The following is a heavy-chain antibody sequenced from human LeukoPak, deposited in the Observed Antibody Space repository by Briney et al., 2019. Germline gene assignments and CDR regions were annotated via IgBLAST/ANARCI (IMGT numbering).Heavy chain of an antibody. D-gene: IGHD3-10*01. J-gene: IGHJ3*02. V-gene: IGHV1-2*02. CDR3: ARDLEWFGVSDAFDI. CDR2: INPNSGGT. Sequence: ASVKVSCKASGYTFTGYYMHWVRQAPGQGLEWMGWINPNSGGTNYAQKFQGRVTMTRDTSISTAYMELSRLRSDDTAVYYCARDLEWFGVSDAFDIWGQGTMVTVSS. CDR1: GYTFTGYY.